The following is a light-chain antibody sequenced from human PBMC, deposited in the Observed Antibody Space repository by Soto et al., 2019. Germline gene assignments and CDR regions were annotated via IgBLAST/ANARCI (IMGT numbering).Light chain of an antibody. CDR1: QSISSH. V-gene: IGKV3-11*01. CDR3: QQCSNWPPEYT. J-gene: IGKJ2*01. CDR2: DAS. Sequence: EIVLTQSPATLSLSLGERATLSCRASQSISSHLAWYQHKAGQAPRLLVYDASNRATGVPTRFTGSGSGTDFTLTISSLEPEDFAVYYCQQCSNWPPEYTFGQGTKLDIK.